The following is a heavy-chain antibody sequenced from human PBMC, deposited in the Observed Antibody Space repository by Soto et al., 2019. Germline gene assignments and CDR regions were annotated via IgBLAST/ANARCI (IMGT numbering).Heavy chain of an antibody. CDR2: ISSSSSYI. D-gene: IGHD3-22*01. Sequence: GGSLRLSCAASGFTFSSYSMNWVRQAPGKGLEWVSSISSSSSYIYYADSVKGGFTISRDNAKNSLYLQMNSLRAEDTAVYYCARTYYYDSSGYYYAFDIWGQGTMVTVSS. V-gene: IGHV3-21*01. CDR3: ARTYYYDSSGYYYAFDI. CDR1: GFTFSSYS. J-gene: IGHJ3*02.